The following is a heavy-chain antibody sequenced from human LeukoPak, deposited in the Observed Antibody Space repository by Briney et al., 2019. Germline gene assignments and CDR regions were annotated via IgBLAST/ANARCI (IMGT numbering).Heavy chain of an antibody. J-gene: IGHJ3*02. CDR3: ARREVGATDAFDI. CDR2: IYPGDSDT. V-gene: IGHV5-51*01. Sequence: GESLKISCKGSGYSFTSYWIGWVRQMPGKGLEWMGIIYPGDSDTRYSPSFQGQVTISADKSISTAYLQWSSLTASDTAMYYCARREVGATDAFDIWGQGTMVTVSS. CDR1: GYSFTSYW. D-gene: IGHD1-26*01.